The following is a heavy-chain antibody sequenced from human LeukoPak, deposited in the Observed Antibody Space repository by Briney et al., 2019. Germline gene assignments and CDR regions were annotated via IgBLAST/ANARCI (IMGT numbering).Heavy chain of an antibody. V-gene: IGHV4-59*01. J-gene: IGHJ6*03. D-gene: IGHD3-10*01. Sequence: PSETLSLTCTVSGGSISSYYWSWIRQPPGKGLEWIGYIYYSGSTNYNPSLKSRVTISVDTSKNQFSLKLSSVTAADTAVYYCAKNYYGSGRMDVWGKGTTVTISS. CDR1: GGSISSYY. CDR3: AKNYYGSGRMDV. CDR2: IYYSGST.